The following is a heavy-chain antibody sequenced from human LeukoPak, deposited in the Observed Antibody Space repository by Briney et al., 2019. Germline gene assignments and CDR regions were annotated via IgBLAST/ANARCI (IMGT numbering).Heavy chain of an antibody. CDR2: IKGDGSST. V-gene: IGHV3-74*01. J-gene: IGHJ4*02. CDR3: VRDNRSYNFDY. Sequence: QPGGSLRLSCAASGFTFSRYWMHWVRQAPGKGLVWVSCIKGDGSSTSIADSAKGRFTISRDNAKNTVYLQMNSLRAEDTAVYYCVRDNRSYNFDYWGQGTLVTVSS. CDR1: GFTFSRYW. D-gene: IGHD1-26*01.